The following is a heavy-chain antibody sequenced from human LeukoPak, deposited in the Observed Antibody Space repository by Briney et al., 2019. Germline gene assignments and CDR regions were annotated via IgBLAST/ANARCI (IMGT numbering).Heavy chain of an antibody. CDR2: IYHSGST. V-gene: IGHV4-4*02. J-gene: IGHJ4*02. D-gene: IGHD3-10*01. CDR1: GGSISNGNW. CDR3: ARVLFGSGSSLDY. Sequence: SETLSLTCSVSGGSISNGNWWSWVRQPPGKGLEWIGEIYHSGSTNYNPSLKSRVTISVDKSRNQFSLKLSSVTAADTAVYYCARVLFGSGSSLDYWGQGTLVTVSS.